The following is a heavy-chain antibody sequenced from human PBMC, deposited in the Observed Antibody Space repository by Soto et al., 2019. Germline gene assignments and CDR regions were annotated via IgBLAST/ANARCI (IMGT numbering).Heavy chain of an antibody. V-gene: IGHV4-59*01. CDR3: ARGGAGVATILPKHYFDY. CDR2: IYYSGST. D-gene: IGHD5-12*01. Sequence: SETLSLTCTVSGGSISCYYWSWIRQPPGKGLEWIGYIYYSGSTNYNPSLKSRVTISVDTSKNQFSLKLSSVTAADTAVYYCARGGAGVATILPKHYFDYLGQGTLVTVSS. CDR1: GGSISCYY. J-gene: IGHJ4*02.